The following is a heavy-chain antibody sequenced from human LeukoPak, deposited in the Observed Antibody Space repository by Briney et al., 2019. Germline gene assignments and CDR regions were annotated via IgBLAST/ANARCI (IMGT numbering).Heavy chain of an antibody. D-gene: IGHD3-22*01. CDR3: ARLGYYDSSGYDGVAFDP. Sequence: SETLSLTCTVSGVSISSSNSYWGWIRQPPGKGLEWIGSIYYSGNTYYNPSLKSRVTISVDTSKNQFSLKLSSVTAADTAVYYCARLGYYDSSGYDGVAFDPWGQGTLVTVSS. CDR2: IYYSGNT. V-gene: IGHV4-39*01. J-gene: IGHJ5*02. CDR1: GVSISSSNSY.